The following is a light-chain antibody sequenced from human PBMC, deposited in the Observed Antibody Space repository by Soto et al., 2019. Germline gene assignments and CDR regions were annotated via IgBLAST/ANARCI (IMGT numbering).Light chain of an antibody. CDR3: SSYTSSSTLVV. CDR2: DVS. J-gene: IGLJ2*01. CDR1: SSDVGAYNY. V-gene: IGLV2-14*01. Sequence: QYALTQPASVSGSPGQSITISCTGSSSDVGAYNYVSWYQQHPGKAPKLMIFDVSNRPSGVSNRFSGSKSGNTASLTISGLQAEDEADYYCSSYTSSSTLVVFGGGTKVTVL.